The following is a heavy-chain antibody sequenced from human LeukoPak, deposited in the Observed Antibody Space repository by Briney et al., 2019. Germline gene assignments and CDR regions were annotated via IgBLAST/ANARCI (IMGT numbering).Heavy chain of an antibody. D-gene: IGHD3-10*01. Sequence: GASVKVSCKASGGTFSSYAISWVRQAPGQGLEWMGGIIPILGTANYAQKFQGRVTITADESTSTAYMELSSLRSEDTAVYYCAARTLGGARERFDYWGQGTLVTVSS. J-gene: IGHJ4*02. CDR1: GGTFSSYA. V-gene: IGHV1-69*01. CDR3: AARTLGGARERFDY. CDR2: IIPILGTA.